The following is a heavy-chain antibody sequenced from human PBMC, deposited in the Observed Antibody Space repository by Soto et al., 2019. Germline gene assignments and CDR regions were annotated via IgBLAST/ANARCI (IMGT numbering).Heavy chain of an antibody. J-gene: IGHJ4*02. Sequence: GESLKISCKASGYTFSVYWIGWVRQMPGKGLEWMGNIYPDDSDTSNNPSFDGRVTVSADKSTNTAYLQWSSLKASDTAIYYCARIRIAARGDPGHWGQGTLVTVSS. CDR2: IYPDDSDT. CDR1: GYTFSVYW. V-gene: IGHV5-51*01. D-gene: IGHD6-6*01. CDR3: ARIRIAARGDPGH.